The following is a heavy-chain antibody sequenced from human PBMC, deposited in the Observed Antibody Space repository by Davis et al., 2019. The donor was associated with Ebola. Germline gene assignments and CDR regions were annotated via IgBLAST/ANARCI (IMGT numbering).Heavy chain of an antibody. CDR3: ARFTDSSGWSLDY. CDR2: IDPSDSYT. J-gene: IGHJ4*02. V-gene: IGHV5-10-1*01. D-gene: IGHD6-19*01. CDR1: GYRFPSYW. Sequence: WESLKIPCHGPGYRFPSYWISWVRQLPGKGLERLGRIDPSDSYTNYSPSFQGHVTISADKSISTAYLQWSSLKASDTAMYYCARFTDSSGWSLDYWGQGTLVTVSS.